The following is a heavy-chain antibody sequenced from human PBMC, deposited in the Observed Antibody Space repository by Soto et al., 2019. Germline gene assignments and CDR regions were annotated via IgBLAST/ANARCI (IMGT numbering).Heavy chain of an antibody. CDR3: ASSSYSDATYYYGMDV. CDR2: IWYDGSNK. V-gene: IGHV3-33*01. Sequence: GGSLRLSCAASGFTFSSYGMHWVRQAPGKGLEWVAVIWYDGSNKYYADSVKGRFTISRDNSKNTLYLQMNSLRAEDTAVYYCASSSYSDATYYYGMDVWGQGTTVTVS. J-gene: IGHJ6*02. CDR1: GFTFSSYG. D-gene: IGHD2-15*01.